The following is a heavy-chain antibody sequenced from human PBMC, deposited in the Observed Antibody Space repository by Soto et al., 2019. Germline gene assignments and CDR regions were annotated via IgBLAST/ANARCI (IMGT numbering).Heavy chain of an antibody. V-gene: IGHV3-23*01. Sequence: GGSLRLSCAASGFTFNNYAMNWVRQAPGKGLEWVATISATGGSTYYADSVKGRFTISRDNSKNTLYLQMNGLRVEDTAVYYCAKDCYDWSLDVWGQGTQVTVSS. CDR2: ISATGGST. D-gene: IGHD1-1*01. CDR3: AKDCYDWSLDV. J-gene: IGHJ4*02. CDR1: GFTFNNYA.